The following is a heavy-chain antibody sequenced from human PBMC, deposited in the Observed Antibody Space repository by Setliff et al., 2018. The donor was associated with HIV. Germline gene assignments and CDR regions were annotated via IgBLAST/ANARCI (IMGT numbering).Heavy chain of an antibody. CDR3: ASKGGSEHYPDSDAFDI. D-gene: IGHD3-10*01. CDR1: GNTFSSHY. CDR2: INPSGDIT. V-gene: IGHV1-46*01. J-gene: IGHJ3*02. Sequence: VASVKVSCKASGNTFSSHYMHWVRQAPGKGLEWMGLINPSGDITSYAEKFQGRVTMTRDTSTSTVYMELRSLRSEDTAVYFCASKGGSEHYPDSDAFDIWGQGTLVTVSS.